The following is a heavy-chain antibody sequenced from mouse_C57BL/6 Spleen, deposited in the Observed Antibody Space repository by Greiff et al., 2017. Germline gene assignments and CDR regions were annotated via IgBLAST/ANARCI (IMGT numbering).Heavy chain of an antibody. CDR1: GYTFTSYW. Sequence: VKLQQPGAELVKPGASVKLSCKASGYTFTSYWMQWVKQRPGQGLEWIGEIDPSDSYTNYNQKFKGKATLTVDTSSSTAYMQLSSLTSEDSAVYYCARGDDYDGYYAMDYWGQGTSVTVSS. J-gene: IGHJ4*01. CDR2: IDPSDSYT. D-gene: IGHD2-4*01. V-gene: IGHV1-50*01. CDR3: ARGDDYDGYYAMDY.